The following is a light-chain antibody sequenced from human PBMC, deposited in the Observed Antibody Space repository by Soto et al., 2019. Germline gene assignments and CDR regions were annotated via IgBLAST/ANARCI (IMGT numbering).Light chain of an antibody. CDR1: QSVSSY. CDR3: QQRSNWPPG. J-gene: IGKJ5*01. CDR2: DAS. V-gene: IGKV3-11*01. Sequence: EIVLTQSPGTLSLSPGERATLSCRASQSVSSYLAWYQQKHGQAPRLLIYDASNRATGIPARFSGSGSGTDLTITISSLEPEDFEVYYCQQRSNWPPGFGQGTRLEIK.